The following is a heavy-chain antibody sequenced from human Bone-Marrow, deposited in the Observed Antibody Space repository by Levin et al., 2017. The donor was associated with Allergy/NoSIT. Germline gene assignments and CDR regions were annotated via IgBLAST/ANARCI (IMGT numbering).Heavy chain of an antibody. CDR2: IFYSGST. Sequence: SETLSLTCTVSGDSISSGNYYWSWIRQPPGKGLEWIGYIFYSGSTYSNPSLQSRVTISVDTSKNQFSLKLTSVTAADTAVYYCARSPALTRSILNYYYGMDVWGQGTTVTVSS. CDR3: ARSPALTRSILNYYYGMDV. J-gene: IGHJ6*02. CDR1: GDSISSGNYY. V-gene: IGHV4-30-4*01. D-gene: IGHD2-21*01.